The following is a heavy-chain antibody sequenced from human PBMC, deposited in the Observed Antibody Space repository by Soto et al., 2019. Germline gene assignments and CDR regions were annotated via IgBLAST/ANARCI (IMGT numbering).Heavy chain of an antibody. CDR2: ISYDGSNK. J-gene: IGHJ4*02. CDR1: GFTFSSYA. Sequence: GGSLRLSCAASGFTFSSYAMHWVRQAPGKGLEWVAVISYDGSNKYYADSVKGRFTISRDNSKNTLYLQMNSLRAEDTAVYYCARGTLAARTVYFDYWGQGTLVTVS. CDR3: ARGTLAARTVYFDY. V-gene: IGHV3-30-3*01. D-gene: IGHD6-6*01.